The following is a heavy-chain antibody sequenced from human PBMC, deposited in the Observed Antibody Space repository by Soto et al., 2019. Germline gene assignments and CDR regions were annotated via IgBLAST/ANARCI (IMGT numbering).Heavy chain of an antibody. J-gene: IGHJ6*02. CDR1: GFTFSSYW. V-gene: IGHV3-7*05. CDR3: AREDAYYYGSGSYYIPIYYYYGMDV. Sequence: GSLRLSCAASGFTFSSYWMSWVRQAPGKGLEWVANIKQDRSEKYYVDSVKGRFTISRDNAKNSLYLQMNSLRAEDTAVYYCAREDAYYYGSGSYYIPIYYYYGMDVWGQGTLVTVSS. CDR2: IKQDRSEK. D-gene: IGHD3-10*01.